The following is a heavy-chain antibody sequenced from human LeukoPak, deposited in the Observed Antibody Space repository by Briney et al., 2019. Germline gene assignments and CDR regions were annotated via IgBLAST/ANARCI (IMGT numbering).Heavy chain of an antibody. CDR1: GGSISSSSYY. J-gene: IGHJ4*02. CDR2: NSGST. D-gene: IGHD3-22*01. Sequence: SETLSLTCTVSGGSISSSSYYWGWIRQPPGKGLEWIGSNSGSTYYNPSLKSRVTISVDTSKNQFSLNLSSVTAAGTAVYYCARLYYDSSGYYQICYFDYWGQGTLVTVSS. V-gene: IGHV4-39*01. CDR3: ARLYYDSSGYYQICYFDY.